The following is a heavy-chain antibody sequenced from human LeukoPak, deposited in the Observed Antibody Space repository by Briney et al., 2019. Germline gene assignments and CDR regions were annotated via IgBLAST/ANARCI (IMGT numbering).Heavy chain of an antibody. D-gene: IGHD3-9*01. V-gene: IGHV1-46*01. CDR3: ARDGLRYFDRYYFDY. CDR1: GYTFTSYY. Sequence: ASVKVSCKASGYTFTSYYMHWVQQAPGQGLEWMGIINPSGGSTSYAQKFQGRVTMTRDTSTSTVYMKLSSLRSEDTAVYYCARDGLRYFDRYYFDYWGQGTLVTVSS. J-gene: IGHJ4*02. CDR2: INPSGGST.